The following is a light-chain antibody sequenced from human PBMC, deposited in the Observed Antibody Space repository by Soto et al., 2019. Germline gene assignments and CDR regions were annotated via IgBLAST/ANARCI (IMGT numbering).Light chain of an antibody. CDR3: MQGIQLPST. CDR1: QGLLHSDGKTY. J-gene: IGKJ5*01. Sequence: DIVMTQTPLSLSVTPGQTASISCKSSQGLLHSDGKTYLYWFLQKPGQPPQLLMYGVSNRFSGVPDRFIGSGSVTDFTLKISRVEADDVGVYYCMQGIQLPSTFGQGTRLEIE. CDR2: GVS. V-gene: IGKV2D-29*01.